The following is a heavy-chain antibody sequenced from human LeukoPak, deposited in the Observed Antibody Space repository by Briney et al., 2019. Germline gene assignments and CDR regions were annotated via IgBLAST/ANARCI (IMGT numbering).Heavy chain of an antibody. CDR1: GGTFSSYA. D-gene: IGHD1-26*01. J-gene: IGHJ4*02. Sequence: GASVKVSCKASGGTFSSYAISWVRQAPGQGLEWMGRIIPILGIANYAQKFQGRVTITADKSTSTAYMELSSLRSEDTAVYYCAIMTTTGDGKFDYWGQGTLVTVSS. V-gene: IGHV1-69*04. CDR3: AIMTTTGDGKFDY. CDR2: IIPILGIA.